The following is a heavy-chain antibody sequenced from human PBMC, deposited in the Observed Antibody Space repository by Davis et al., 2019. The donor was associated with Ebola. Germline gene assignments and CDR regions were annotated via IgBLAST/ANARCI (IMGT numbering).Heavy chain of an antibody. CDR1: GGSISSSSYY. D-gene: IGHD2-15*01. J-gene: IGHJ2*01. V-gene: IGHV4-39*01. CDR2: IHYSGST. CDR3: ARVVVAAIVGYWYFDL. Sequence: MPSETLSLTCTVSGGSISSSSYYWGWIRQPPGKGLEWIGSIHYSGSTYYNPSLKSRVTISVDTSKNQFSLKLSSVTAADTAVYYCARVVVAAIVGYWYFDLWGRGTLVTVSS.